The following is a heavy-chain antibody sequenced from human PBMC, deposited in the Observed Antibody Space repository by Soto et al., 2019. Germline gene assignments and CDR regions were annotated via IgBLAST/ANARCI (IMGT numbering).Heavy chain of an antibody. V-gene: IGHV1-69*13. D-gene: IGHD1-26*01. J-gene: IGHJ4*02. CDR1: GGTFSSYA. CDR2: IIPIFGTA. CDR3: AREGVGATTSNFDY. Sequence: GASVKVSCKASGGTFSSYAISWVRQAPGQGLEWMGGIIPIFGTANYAQKFQGRVTITADESTSTAYMELSSLRSEDTAVYYCAREGVGATTSNFDYWGQGTLVTSPQ.